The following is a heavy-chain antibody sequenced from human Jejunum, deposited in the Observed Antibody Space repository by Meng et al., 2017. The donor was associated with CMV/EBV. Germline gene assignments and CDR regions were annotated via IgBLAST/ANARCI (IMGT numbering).Heavy chain of an antibody. CDR1: GFTFRAYW. D-gene: IGHD1-1*01. J-gene: IGHJ4*02. Sequence: AGSGFTFRAYWMHWVGQGPGKGLVWVSRLNGDGDYANYANSVQGRFTFYRDNARNTVFLQMDSLRGEDTGIYYCVRDGHHWNFDYWGQGTPVTVSS. CDR3: VRDGHHWNFDY. V-gene: IGHV3-74*01. CDR2: LNGDGDYA.